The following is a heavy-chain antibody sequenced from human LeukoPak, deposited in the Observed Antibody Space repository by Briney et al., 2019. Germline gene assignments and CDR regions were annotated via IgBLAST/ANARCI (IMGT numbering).Heavy chain of an antibody. CDR1: GFTVSSNY. Sequence: GGSLRLSCAASGFTVSSNYMSWVRQAPGKGLEWVSVIYSGGSTYYADSVKGRFTISRHNSKNTLYLQMNSLRAEDTAVYYCARDPRLPQYVYGAFDIWGQGTMVTVSS. CDR2: IYSGGST. CDR3: ARDPRLPQYVYGAFDI. J-gene: IGHJ3*02. D-gene: IGHD2-2*01. V-gene: IGHV3-53*04.